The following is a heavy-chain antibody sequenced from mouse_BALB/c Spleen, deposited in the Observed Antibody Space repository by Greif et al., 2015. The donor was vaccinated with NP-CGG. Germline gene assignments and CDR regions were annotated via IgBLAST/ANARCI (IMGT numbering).Heavy chain of an antibody. CDR2: ISSGGSYT. V-gene: IGHV5-9-4*01. J-gene: IGHJ3*01. D-gene: IGHD2-1*01. CDR1: GFTFSSYA. Sequence: EVKLVESGGGLVKPGGSLKLSCAASGFTFSSYAMSWVRQSPEKRLEWVAEISSGGSYTYYPDTVTGRFTISRDNAKNTLYLEMSSLRSEDTAMYYCARDGSTMLWNYWGQGTLVTVSA. CDR3: ARDGSTMLWNY.